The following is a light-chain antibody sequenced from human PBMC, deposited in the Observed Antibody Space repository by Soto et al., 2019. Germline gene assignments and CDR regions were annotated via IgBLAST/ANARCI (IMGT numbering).Light chain of an antibody. CDR1: QSVSGND. Sequence: EIVLTQSPGTLSLSPGERASLSCRASQSVSGNDLGWYQQKPGQGPRLLIYGASSRATVIPDRFSGSGSGTDFTLTISRLEPEDSAVYYCQQYGNSFTFGPGTKVYIK. J-gene: IGKJ3*01. CDR2: GAS. CDR3: QQYGNSFT. V-gene: IGKV3-20*01.